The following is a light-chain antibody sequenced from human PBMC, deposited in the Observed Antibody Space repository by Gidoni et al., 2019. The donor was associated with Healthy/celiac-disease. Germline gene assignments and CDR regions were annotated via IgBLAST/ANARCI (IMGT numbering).Light chain of an antibody. CDR2: LGS. V-gene: IGKV2-28*01. CDR3: MQALQTPGVT. Sequence: DMVMTQSPLSLPVTPGEPASISGRSSQSLLHSNGYNYLDWYLQKPGQSPQLLIYLGSNRASGVPDRFSGSGSGTNFTLKISRVEAEDVGVYYCMQALQTPGVTFGPGTKVDIK. J-gene: IGKJ3*01. CDR1: QSLLHSNGYNY.